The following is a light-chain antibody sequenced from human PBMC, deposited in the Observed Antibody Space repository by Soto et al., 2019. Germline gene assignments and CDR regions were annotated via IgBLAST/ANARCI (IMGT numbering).Light chain of an antibody. CDR2: GAS. Sequence: QLTQSPSSLSASVGDRVTITCRASQGIGSDLAWYQQKPGRAPKLLIFGASTLPSGVPSRFSGSGSGTDFTLTVSSLQPEDFATYFCQKLNAYPPWTFGQGTKVEIK. V-gene: IGKV1-9*01. CDR3: QKLNAYPPWT. J-gene: IGKJ1*01. CDR1: QGIGSD.